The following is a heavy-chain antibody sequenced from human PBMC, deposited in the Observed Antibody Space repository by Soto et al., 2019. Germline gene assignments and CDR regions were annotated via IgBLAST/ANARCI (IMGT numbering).Heavy chain of an antibody. D-gene: IGHD3-16*01. Sequence: QVQLQESGPGLVKPSQTLSLTCTVSGGSIXRSXXXWXWVRQFPGRGLEWIGYIYHSGSTFYNPSLMSRGVISVDTSRNQXXXXXXXXXXXXXXXXXXXXXXXLIRXLGYFDSWGQGIRVTVTS. CDR2: IYHSGST. CDR1: GGSIXRSXXX. J-gene: IGHJ4*02. V-gene: IGHV4-30-4*01. CDR3: XXXXXLIRXLGYFDS.